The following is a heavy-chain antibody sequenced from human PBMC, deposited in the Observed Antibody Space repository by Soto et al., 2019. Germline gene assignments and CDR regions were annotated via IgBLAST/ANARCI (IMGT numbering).Heavy chain of an antibody. CDR3: ARDRSPSGGMDV. V-gene: IGHV1-69*12. J-gene: IGHJ6*02. CDR1: GGTFSSYA. D-gene: IGHD3-10*01. Sequence: QVQLVQSGAAVKKPGSSVKVSCTASGGTFSSYAISWVRQAPGQGLEWMGGIIPIFGTANYAQKFQGRVTITADESTSTAYLALTSLRSEDTAVYYCARDRSPSGGMDVWGQGTTVTVSS. CDR2: IIPIFGTA.